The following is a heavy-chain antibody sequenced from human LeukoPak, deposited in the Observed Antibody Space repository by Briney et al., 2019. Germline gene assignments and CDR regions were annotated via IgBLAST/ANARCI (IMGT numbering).Heavy chain of an antibody. V-gene: IGHV4-4*09. Sequence: SETLSLTCSVSGASIRSYYWSWIRQPPGKGLEWIGYIYTSGSTNHSPSLKGRVSLSMDTSKNHFSLTLSSVTAADSAVYFCARHDDYPYNSQPDGFDVWGQGTMVTVSS. CDR3: ARHDDYPYNSQPDGFDV. J-gene: IGHJ3*01. CDR2: IYTSGST. D-gene: IGHD1-20*01. CDR1: GASIRSYY.